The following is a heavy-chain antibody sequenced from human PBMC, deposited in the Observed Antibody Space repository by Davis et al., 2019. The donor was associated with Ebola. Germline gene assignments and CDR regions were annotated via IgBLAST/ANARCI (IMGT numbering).Heavy chain of an antibody. CDR3: ARGLGTYVQGEYYYYGMDV. Sequence: PSETLSLTCAVSAPSITTVGYYCSWIRHPRGKGLEWVGYSYSSGSTYYNPSLKSRVTISVDTSKNQFSLKLSSVTAPDTAVCYCARGLGTYVQGEYYYYGMDVWGKGTTVTVSS. V-gene: IGHV4-31*11. D-gene: IGHD1-14*01. J-gene: IGHJ6*04. CDR2: SYSSGST. CDR1: APSITTVGYY.